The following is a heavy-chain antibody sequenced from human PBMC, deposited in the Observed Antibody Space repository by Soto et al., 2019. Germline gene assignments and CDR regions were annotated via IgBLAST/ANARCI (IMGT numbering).Heavy chain of an antibody. CDR2: ISAYNGNT. CDR3: AKGHRYCSGGSCYLFH. J-gene: IGHJ4*02. CDR1: GYTFTSYG. V-gene: IGHV1-18*01. D-gene: IGHD2-15*01. Sequence: GASVKVSCKASGYTFTSYGISWVRQAPGQGLEWMGWISAYNGNTNYAQKLQGRVTMTTDTSTSTAYMELRSLRSDDTAVYYCAKGHRYCSGGSCYLFHWGQGTLVTVSS.